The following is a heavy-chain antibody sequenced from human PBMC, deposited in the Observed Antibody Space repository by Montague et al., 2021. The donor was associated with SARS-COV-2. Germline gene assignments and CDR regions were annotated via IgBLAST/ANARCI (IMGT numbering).Heavy chain of an antibody. CDR3: AKDFGSSLTEQFDY. V-gene: IGHV3-33*06. J-gene: IGHJ4*02. Sequence: SLRLSCAASGFTFSSYGMHWVRQAPGKGLEWVAVIWYDGSNKYYADSVKGRFTISRDNSKNTLYLQMNSLRAEDTAVYYCAKDFGSSLTEQFDYWGQGTLSPSPQ. CDR2: IWYDGSNK. D-gene: IGHD2-2*01. CDR1: GFTFSSYG.